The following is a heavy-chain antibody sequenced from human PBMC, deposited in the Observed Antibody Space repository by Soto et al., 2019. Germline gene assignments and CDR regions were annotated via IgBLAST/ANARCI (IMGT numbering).Heavy chain of an antibody. CDR1: GYTFTGYY. D-gene: IGHD3-10*01. CDR2: INPNSGGT. V-gene: IGHV1-2*02. Sequence: ASVKVSCKASGYTFTGYYMHWVRQAPGQGLEWMGWINPNSGGTNYAQKFQGRVTMTRDTSISTAYMELSRLRSDDTAVYYCARAFYYGSGRGWFDAWGEGTLVTVS. J-gene: IGHJ5*02. CDR3: ARAFYYGSGRGWFDA.